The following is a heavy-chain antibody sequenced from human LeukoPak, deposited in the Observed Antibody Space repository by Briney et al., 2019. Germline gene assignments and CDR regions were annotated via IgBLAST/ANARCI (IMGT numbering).Heavy chain of an antibody. CDR3: AGGPYYDILTVLDY. D-gene: IGHD3-9*01. V-gene: IGHV3-48*01. CDR2: ISSIGSTI. CDR1: GFTFSSYS. J-gene: IGHJ4*02. Sequence: GGSLRLSCAASGFTFSSYSMNWVRQAPGKGLEWVSYISSIGSTIYYADSVKGRFTISRDNAKNSLYLQMNSLRAEDTAVYYCAGGPYYDILTVLDYWGQGTLVTVSS.